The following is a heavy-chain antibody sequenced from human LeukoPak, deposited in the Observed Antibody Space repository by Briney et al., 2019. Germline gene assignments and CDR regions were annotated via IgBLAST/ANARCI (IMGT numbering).Heavy chain of an antibody. D-gene: IGHD3-10*01. CDR3: ARDQPYYYGSGTWALTRIEDSYAMDV. CDR1: GHTFTSYG. V-gene: IGHV1-18*01. J-gene: IGHJ6*02. Sequence: ASVKVSCKTSGHTFTSYGISWVRQAPGQGLEWLGWISAYNGNPHFAQQFQGRLTVTTDTSTSTAYLELRSLRSDDAAVYYCARDQPYYYGSGTWALTRIEDSYAMDVWGQGTTITDSS. CDR2: ISAYNGNP.